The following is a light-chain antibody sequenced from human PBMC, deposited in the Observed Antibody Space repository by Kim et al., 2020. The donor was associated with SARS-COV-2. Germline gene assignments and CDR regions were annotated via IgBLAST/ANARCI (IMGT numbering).Light chain of an antibody. CDR2: GAS. J-gene: IGKJ1*01. Sequence: SQGESATLSCRASQSVNNNYLAWYHQKPGQRPKLLIYGASNRATGIADRFSGSGSGTEFTLTISRLEPEDFAVYHCQQYAASPWTFGQGTKVDIK. V-gene: IGKV3-20*01. CDR3: QQYAASPWT. CDR1: QSVNNNY.